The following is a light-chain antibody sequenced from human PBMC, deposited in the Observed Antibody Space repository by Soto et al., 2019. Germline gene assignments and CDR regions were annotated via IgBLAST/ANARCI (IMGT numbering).Light chain of an antibody. J-gene: IGLJ1*01. CDR2: DVT. V-gene: IGLV2-14*03. CDR1: SSDVGGYNF. Sequence: QSALTQPASVSGSPGQSITISCTGTSSDVGGYNFVSWYQHHPGKAPKLIIYDVTNRPSGISNRFSGSKSGNTASLTISGLQAEDEADYYCTSYTSSITYVSGPGTKVTVL. CDR3: TSYTSSITYV.